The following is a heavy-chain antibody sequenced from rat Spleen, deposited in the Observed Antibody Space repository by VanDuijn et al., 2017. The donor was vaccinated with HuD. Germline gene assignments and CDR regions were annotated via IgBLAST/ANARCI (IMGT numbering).Heavy chain of an antibody. CDR3: VRHGFTTDYLNWFAY. J-gene: IGHJ3*01. V-gene: IGHV5S14*01. CDR2: ISTGGSDT. Sequence: EVHLVESGGDFVQPGRSLRLSCTASGFTFNKYDMAWVRQTPTKGLEWVASISTGGSDTFYRDSVRGRFTVSRTNAKTTQYLQMDSLRSEDTATYYCVRHGFTTDYLNWFAYWGQGTLVTVSS. CDR1: GFTFNKYD. D-gene: IGHD1-6*01.